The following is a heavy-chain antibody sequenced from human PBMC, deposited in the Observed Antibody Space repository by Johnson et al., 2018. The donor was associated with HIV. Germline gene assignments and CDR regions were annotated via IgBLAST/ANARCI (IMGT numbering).Heavy chain of an antibody. CDR2: IYSGGST. J-gene: IGHJ3*02. CDR3: ARASNSGYDQAFDI. V-gene: IGHV3-NL1*01. Sequence: QVQLVESGGGVVQPGGSPRLSCAASGFTFSSYGMHWVRQAPGKGLEWVSVIYSGGSTYYADSVKGRFTISRDNSKNTLYLQMNSLRAEDTAVYYCARASNSGYDQAFDIWGQGTKVTVSS. CDR1: GFTFSSYG. D-gene: IGHD5-12*01.